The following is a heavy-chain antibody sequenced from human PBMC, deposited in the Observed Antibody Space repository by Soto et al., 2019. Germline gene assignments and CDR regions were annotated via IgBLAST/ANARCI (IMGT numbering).Heavy chain of an antibody. V-gene: IGHV3-15*07. CDR2: IKSKTDGGTT. CDR1: GFTFSNAW. CDR3: TTEFGRVVPAATYPCYYYGGMDV. D-gene: IGHD2-2*01. J-gene: IGHJ6*02. Sequence: GGSLRLSCAASGFTFSNAWMNWVRQAPGKGLEWVGRIKSKTDGGTTNYASPVKGRFTISRYDSKTTPYLQMNSLNTEDTAVYYCTTEFGRVVPAATYPCYYYGGMDVWGQGTTVTVSS.